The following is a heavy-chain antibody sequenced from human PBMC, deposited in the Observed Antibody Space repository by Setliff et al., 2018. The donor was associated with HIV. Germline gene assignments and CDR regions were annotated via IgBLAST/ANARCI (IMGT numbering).Heavy chain of an antibody. Sequence: PSETLSLTCSVSGDSITSSSSSHYWGWIRQPPGKGLEWIGSIYYSGSTYYNPSPQSRVTISVHTSKSHFSLKLSSVTAADTALYYCARHAPSGELYYFDYWGQGTLVTVSS. CDR3: ARHAPSGELYYFDY. V-gene: IGHV4-39*01. D-gene: IGHD3-10*01. CDR1: GDSITSSSSSHY. J-gene: IGHJ4*02. CDR2: IYYSGST.